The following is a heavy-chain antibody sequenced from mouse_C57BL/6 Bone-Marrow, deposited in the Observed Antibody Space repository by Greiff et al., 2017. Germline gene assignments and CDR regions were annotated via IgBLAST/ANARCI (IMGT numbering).Heavy chain of an antibody. Sequence: QVQLQQPGAELVKPGASVKLSCKASGYTFTSYWMHWVKQRPGQGLEWIGMIHPNSGSTNYNEKFKSKATLTVDKSSSTAYMQLSSLTSEDSAVYYCAKDYGSSFAMDYWGQGTSVTVSS. CDR1: GYTFTSYW. V-gene: IGHV1-64*01. J-gene: IGHJ4*01. CDR3: AKDYGSSFAMDY. CDR2: IHPNSGST. D-gene: IGHD1-1*01.